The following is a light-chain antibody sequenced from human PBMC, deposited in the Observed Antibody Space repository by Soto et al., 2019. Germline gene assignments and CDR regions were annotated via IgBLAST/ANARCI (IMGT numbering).Light chain of an antibody. CDR3: HQYATSPRT. CDR2: GAS. V-gene: IGKV3-20*01. Sequence: GESAPLSRRASQSLRSGDLACDQQIPGLAPGLLIYGASSRATGIPDGFSGSGSGTDFNLTVNRLAPEDFAVYYCHQYATSPRTFGQGTKVDIK. J-gene: IGKJ1*01. CDR1: QSLRSGD.